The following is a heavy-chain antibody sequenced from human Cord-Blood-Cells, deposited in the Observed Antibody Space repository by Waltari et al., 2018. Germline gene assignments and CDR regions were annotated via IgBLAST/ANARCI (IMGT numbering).Heavy chain of an antibody. D-gene: IGHD6-13*01. CDR2: ISYDGSNK. CDR1: GFTFSSYG. CDR3: AKDRTLPGYSSSWCDY. Sequence: QVQLVESGGGVVQPGRSLRLSCAASGFTFSSYGMHWVRQAPGKVLGGVAVISYDGSNKYYADSVKGRFTISRDNSKNTLYLQMNSLRAEDTAVYYCAKDRTLPGYSSSWCDYWGQGTLVTVSS. V-gene: IGHV3-30*18. J-gene: IGHJ4*02.